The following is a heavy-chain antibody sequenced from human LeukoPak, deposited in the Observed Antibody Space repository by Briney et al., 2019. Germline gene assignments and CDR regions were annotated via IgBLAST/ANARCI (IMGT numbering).Heavy chain of an antibody. J-gene: IGHJ4*02. D-gene: IGHD3-10*01. CDR2: IRYDGSNK. Sequence: GGSLRLSCAASGFTFSSYGMHWVRQAPGKGLEWVAFIRYDGSNKYYADSVKGRFTISRDNSKNTLYLQMNSLRAEDTAVYYCANSSYYYGSGSYYEGGDFGYWGQGTLVTVSS. CDR1: GFTFSSYG. V-gene: IGHV3-30*02. CDR3: ANSSYYYGSGSYYEGGDFGY.